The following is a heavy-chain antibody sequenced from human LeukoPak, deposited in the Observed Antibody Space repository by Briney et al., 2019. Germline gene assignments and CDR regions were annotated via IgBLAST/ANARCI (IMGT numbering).Heavy chain of an antibody. Sequence: QPGRSLRLSCAASGFTFSSYAMHWVRQAPGKGLEWVAVISYDGSNKYYADSVKGRFTISRDNSKNTLYLQMNSLRAEDTAVYYCAKERLGYCSSTSCYYFDYWGQGTLVTVSS. V-gene: IGHV3-30-3*01. J-gene: IGHJ4*02. CDR3: AKERLGYCSSTSCYYFDY. D-gene: IGHD2-2*01. CDR1: GFTFSSYA. CDR2: ISYDGSNK.